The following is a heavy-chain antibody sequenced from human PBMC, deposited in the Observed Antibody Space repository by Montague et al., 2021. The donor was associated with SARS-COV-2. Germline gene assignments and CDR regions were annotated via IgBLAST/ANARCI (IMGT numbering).Heavy chain of an antibody. CDR3: ATYYGILTGYYIDAFDI. D-gene: IGHD3-9*01. J-gene: IGHJ3*02. CDR1: GGSISSSSYY. V-gene: IGHV4-39*01. Sequence: SETLSLTCTVSGGSISSSSYYWGWIRRPPGKGLEWNGSIYYSGSSYFNPSLKSRVTISVDTSKNQFSLKLSSVTAADTAVYNCATYYGILTGYYIDAFDIWGQGTVVTVSS. CDR2: IYYSGSS.